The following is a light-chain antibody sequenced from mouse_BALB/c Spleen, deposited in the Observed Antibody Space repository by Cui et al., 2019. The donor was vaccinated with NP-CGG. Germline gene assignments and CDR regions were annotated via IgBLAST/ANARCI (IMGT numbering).Light chain of an antibody. CDR3: ALWYSNHWV. CDR1: TGTVTTNNY. V-gene: IGLV1*01. Sequence: QAVVTQENALPTSPGETVTLTCRSTTGTVTTNNYANWVQEKPDHLFTGLIGGTNNRAPGVPARFSGSLIGDKAALTITGAQTEDEAIYFCALWYSNHWVFGGGTKLTVL. J-gene: IGLJ1*01. CDR2: GTN.